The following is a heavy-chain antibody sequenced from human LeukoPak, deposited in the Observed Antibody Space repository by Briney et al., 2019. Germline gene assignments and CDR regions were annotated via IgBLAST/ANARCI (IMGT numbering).Heavy chain of an antibody. CDR3: AKDFWSGYYPKY. V-gene: IGHV3-21*04. CDR1: GFPFSDYS. J-gene: IGHJ4*02. CDR2: ISSSSSFI. D-gene: IGHD3-3*01. Sequence: GGSLRLSCAVSGFPFSDYSMNWVRQAPGKGLEWVSSISSSSSFIYYADSVKGRFTISRDNAKNSVYLQMNSLRAEDTAVYYCAKDFWSGYYPKYWGQGTLVTVSS.